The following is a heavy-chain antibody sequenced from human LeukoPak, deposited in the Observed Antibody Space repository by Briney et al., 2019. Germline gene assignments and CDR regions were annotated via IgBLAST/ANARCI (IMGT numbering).Heavy chain of an antibody. CDR3: ARDRGRVVVGAPTVFDY. Sequence: ASVKVSYKASGYTFTGYYMHWVRQAPGQGLEWMGWIDPNSGGTNYAQKFQGRVTMTRDTSISTAYMELSRLRSDDTAVYYCARDRGRVVVGAPTVFDYWGQGTLVTVSS. J-gene: IGHJ4*02. CDR1: GYTFTGYY. D-gene: IGHD2-15*01. CDR2: IDPNSGGT. V-gene: IGHV1-2*02.